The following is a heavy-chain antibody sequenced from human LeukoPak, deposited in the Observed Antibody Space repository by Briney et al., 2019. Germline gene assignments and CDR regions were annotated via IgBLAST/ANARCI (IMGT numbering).Heavy chain of an antibody. CDR1: GYTFTSYD. CDR2: MNPNSGNT. V-gene: IGHV1-8*01. CDR3: ARVVAVAGTGDAFDI. Sequence: ASVKVSCKASGYTFTSYDINWVRQATGQGLEWMGWMNPNSGNTGYAQNFQGRVTMTRNTSISTAYMELSSLRSEDTAVYYCARVVAVAGTGDAFDIWGQGTMVTVSS. J-gene: IGHJ3*02. D-gene: IGHD6-19*01.